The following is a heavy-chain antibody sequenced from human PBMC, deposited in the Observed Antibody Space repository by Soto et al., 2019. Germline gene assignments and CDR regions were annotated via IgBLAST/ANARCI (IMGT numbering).Heavy chain of an antibody. V-gene: IGHV1-69*02. Sequence: QVQLVQSGAEVKKPGSWVKVSCKASGGTFSSYTISWVRQAPGQGLEWMGRIIPILGIANYALKFQGRVKITADKSTSTAYMELSSLRFEDTAVYYCARLGDSDGMDVWGKGTTVTVSS. CDR2: IIPILGIA. J-gene: IGHJ6*04. CDR3: ARLGDSDGMDV. CDR1: GGTFSSYT. D-gene: IGHD3-16*01.